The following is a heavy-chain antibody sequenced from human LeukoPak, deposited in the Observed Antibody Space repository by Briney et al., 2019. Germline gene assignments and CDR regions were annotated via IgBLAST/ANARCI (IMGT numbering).Heavy chain of an antibody. CDR1: GYIFTGYY. D-gene: IGHD6-13*01. V-gene: IGHV1-2*02. Sequence: GASVKVSCKASGYIFTGYYMHWVRQAPGQGLEWMGWINPNSGDTNYAQKFQGRVTMTRDTSISTAYMELRSLRSDDTAVYYCARDDLDSSSWYFGTFDYWGQGTPVTVSS. CDR2: INPNSGDT. J-gene: IGHJ4*02. CDR3: ARDDLDSSSWYFGTFDY.